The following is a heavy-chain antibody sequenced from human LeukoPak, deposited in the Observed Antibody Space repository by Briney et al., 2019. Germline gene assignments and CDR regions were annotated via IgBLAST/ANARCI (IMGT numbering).Heavy chain of an antibody. CDR2: IYSCGST. Sequence: GGSLRLSCAASGFTVSSNYMSWVRQAPGKGLEWVSVIYSCGSTYYADSVKGRFTISRDNSKNTLFVQMNSLSSDDTAVYYCANQPERYCSGGSCLPSTGWGQGTLVTVSS. V-gene: IGHV3-53*01. D-gene: IGHD2-15*01. CDR1: GFTVSSNY. J-gene: IGHJ4*02. CDR3: ANQPERYCSGGSCLPSTG.